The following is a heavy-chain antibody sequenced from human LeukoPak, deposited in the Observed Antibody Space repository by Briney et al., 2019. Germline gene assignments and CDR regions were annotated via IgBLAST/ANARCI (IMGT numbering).Heavy chain of an antibody. Sequence: GESPRISCKGSGYSFTSYWISWVRQMPGKGLEWMGRIGPSDSYTNYSPSFQGHVTISADKSISTAYLQWSSLKASDTAMYYCARHERPGYYGSGSYYGYWGQGTLVTVSS. V-gene: IGHV5-10-1*01. D-gene: IGHD3-10*01. CDR3: ARHERPGYYGSGSYYGY. J-gene: IGHJ4*02. CDR2: IGPSDSYT. CDR1: GYSFTSYW.